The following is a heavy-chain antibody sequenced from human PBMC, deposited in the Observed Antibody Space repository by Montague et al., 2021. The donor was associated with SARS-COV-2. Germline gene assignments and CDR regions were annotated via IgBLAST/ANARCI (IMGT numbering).Heavy chain of an antibody. CDR1: GGSISSSNYY. Sequence: SETLSLTCTVSGGSISSSNYYWDWLRRPPGKGLEWIGCIYDSGSTYYNPSLKSRVTISVDTSKNHFSLKLSSVTAADTAVYYCARRGRKLLPVATTIGGLDVWGQGTMVTVSS. V-gene: IGHV4-39*02. CDR2: IYDSGST. CDR3: ARRGRKLLPVATTIGGLDV. D-gene: IGHD5-12*01. J-gene: IGHJ3*01.